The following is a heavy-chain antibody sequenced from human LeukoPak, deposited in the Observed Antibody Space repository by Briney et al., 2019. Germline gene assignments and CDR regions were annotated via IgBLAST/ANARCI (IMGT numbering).Heavy chain of an antibody. Sequence: QAGGSLRLTCAASGFTFTSYAMSWVRQAPGKGLEWVSTISDSGGSTYYADSVKGRFTISRDNAKNSLYLQMNSLRAEDTAVYYCARADYDFWSGYYTGIGGYYFDYWGQGTLVTVSS. D-gene: IGHD3-3*01. J-gene: IGHJ4*02. CDR1: GFTFTSYA. V-gene: IGHV3-23*01. CDR2: ISDSGGST. CDR3: ARADYDFWSGYYTGIGGYYFDY.